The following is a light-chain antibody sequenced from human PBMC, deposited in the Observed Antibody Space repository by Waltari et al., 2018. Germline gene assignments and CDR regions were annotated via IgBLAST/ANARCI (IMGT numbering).Light chain of an antibody. J-gene: IGLJ2*01. CDR1: KLEDTY. CDR3: QAWDSSTVV. V-gene: IGLV3-1*01. Sequence: SYELTQPPSVSVSPGQTASITCPGEKLEDTYACWYQQKPGQSPVLVIYKDRKRPSGIPERFSGSNSANTATLTISGTQAMDEADYYCQAWDSSTVVFGGGTKLTVL. CDR2: KDR.